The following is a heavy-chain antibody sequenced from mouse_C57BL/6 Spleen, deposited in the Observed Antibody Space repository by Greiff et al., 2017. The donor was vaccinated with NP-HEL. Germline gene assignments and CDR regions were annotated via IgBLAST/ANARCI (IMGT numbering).Heavy chain of an antibody. V-gene: IGHV1-72*01. Sequence: VQLQQSGAELVKPGASVTLSCKASGYTFTSSWMHWVKPRPGRGLAWVGRIDPNSGGTKYNERFKSKATLTVDKPSSTAYMQLSSLTSEDSAVYYWASSYYAMDYWGQGTSVTVSS. CDR1: GYTFTSSW. CDR2: IDPNSGGT. J-gene: IGHJ4*01. CDR3: ASSYYAMDY.